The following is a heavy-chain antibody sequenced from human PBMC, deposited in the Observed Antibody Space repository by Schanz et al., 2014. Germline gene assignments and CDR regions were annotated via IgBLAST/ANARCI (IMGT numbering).Heavy chain of an antibody. CDR2: ISAHNGDT. CDR3: ARDGLRFLEWLPRPDI. CDR1: GGTFVTFF. D-gene: IGHD3-3*01. J-gene: IGHJ3*02. V-gene: IGHV1-18*04. Sequence: QVHLVQSGAEVKEPGSSVKVSCKPSGGTFVTFFFTWVRQAPGQGPQWMGRISAHNGDTNYAQKVQGRVTLTTDASTSTAYMELRSLRSDDTAMYYCARDGLRFLEWLPRPDIWGQGTMVIVSS.